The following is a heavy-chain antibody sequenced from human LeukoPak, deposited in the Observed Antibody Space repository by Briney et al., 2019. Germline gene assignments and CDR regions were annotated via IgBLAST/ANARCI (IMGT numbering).Heavy chain of an antibody. CDR1: GGSFSGYY. J-gene: IGHJ4*02. V-gene: IGHV4-34*01. CDR3: ARGWGLGYYKPLGY. D-gene: IGHD3-22*01. CDR2: INHSGST. Sequence: SETLSLTCAVYGGSFSGYYWSWIRQPSGKGLEWVGEINHSGSTNYNPSLKSRVTISVDTSKSQFSLKLSSVTATDTAVYYCARGWGLGYYKPLGYWGQGTLVTVSS.